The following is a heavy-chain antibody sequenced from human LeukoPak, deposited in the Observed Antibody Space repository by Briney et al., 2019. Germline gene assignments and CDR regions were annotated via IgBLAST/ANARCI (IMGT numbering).Heavy chain of an antibody. J-gene: IGHJ4*02. V-gene: IGHV4-59*01. CDR3: ARIRGSYSL. Sequence: SETLSLTCTVSGGSISSYYWSWIRQPPGKGLEWIGYIYNTGGTNYNPSLNSRVTISIDTSKNQFSLRLSSVTAADTAIYFCARIRGSYSLWGQGTLVTVSS. CDR1: GGSISSYY. CDR2: IYNTGGT. D-gene: IGHD1-26*01.